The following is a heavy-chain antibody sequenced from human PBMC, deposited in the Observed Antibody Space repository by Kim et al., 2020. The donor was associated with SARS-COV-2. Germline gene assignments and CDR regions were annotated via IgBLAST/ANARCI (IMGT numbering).Heavy chain of an antibody. J-gene: IGHJ3*02. Sequence: GGSLRLSCAASGFSFSLYAMHWVRQALGKGLEWVAHISYDGMNEYYAESVRGRFTISRDNSKNTLFLLMNNLKVEDTALYYCARGARAFDIWGQGTMVTV. CDR1: GFSFSLYA. V-gene: IGHV3-30*04. CDR3: ARGARAFDI. CDR2: ISYDGMNE.